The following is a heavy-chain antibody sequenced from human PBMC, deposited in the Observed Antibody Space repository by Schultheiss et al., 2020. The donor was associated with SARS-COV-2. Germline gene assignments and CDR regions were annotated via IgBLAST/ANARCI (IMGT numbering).Heavy chain of an antibody. CDR1: GGSFSGYY. CDR3: ASRAGHYYDILTGYYRNAYFFDY. Sequence: SETLSLTCAVYGGSFSGYYWSWIRQPPGKGLEWIGNMFHGGSTYYNPSLKGRVTISVDTSKNRFSLMLSSVTAADTAVYYCASRAGHYYDILTGYYRNAYFFDYWGQGTLVTVSS. J-gene: IGHJ4*02. V-gene: IGHV4-34*12. CDR2: MFHGGST. D-gene: IGHD3-9*01.